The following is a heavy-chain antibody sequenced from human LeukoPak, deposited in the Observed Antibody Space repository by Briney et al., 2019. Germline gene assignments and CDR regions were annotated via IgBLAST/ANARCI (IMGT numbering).Heavy chain of an antibody. Sequence: GASVKVSCKASGYTFTSYGISWVRQAPGQGLEWMGWISAYNGNTNYAQKLQGRVTMTTDTSTSTAYMELRSLRSDDTAVYYCARGERFRGPSITMVRDWILDAFDIWGQGTMVTVSS. J-gene: IGHJ3*02. CDR3: ARGERFRGPSITMVRDWILDAFDI. CDR1: GYTFTSYG. D-gene: IGHD3-10*01. CDR2: ISAYNGNT. V-gene: IGHV1-18*01.